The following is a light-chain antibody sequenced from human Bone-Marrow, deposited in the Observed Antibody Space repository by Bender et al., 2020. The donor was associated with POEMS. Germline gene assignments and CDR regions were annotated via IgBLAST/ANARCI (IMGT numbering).Light chain of an antibody. Sequence: SYELTQAPSVSVSPGQTASITCSGDELGNKYVCWYQQKPGQSPELVIYQDNKRPSGIPERFSGSSSGNAATLTISGTQALDEADYYCQAWDTNTVIFGGGTKLTVL. J-gene: IGLJ2*01. CDR1: ELGNKY. CDR3: QAWDTNTVI. CDR2: QDN. V-gene: IGLV3-1*01.